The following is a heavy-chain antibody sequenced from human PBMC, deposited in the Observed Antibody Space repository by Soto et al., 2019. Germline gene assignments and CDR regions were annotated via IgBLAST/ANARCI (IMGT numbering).Heavy chain of an antibody. D-gene: IGHD3-22*01. CDR3: ARAKNYYDSSGDHFDY. Sequence: QVQLVESGGGMVQPGRSLRLSCAASGFTFSSYAMHWVRQAPGKGLEWVAVISYDGSNKYYADSVKGRFTISRDNSKNTLYLQMNSLRAEDTAVYYCARAKNYYDSSGDHFDYWGQGTLVTVSS. CDR1: GFTFSSYA. V-gene: IGHV3-30-3*01. CDR2: ISYDGSNK. J-gene: IGHJ4*02.